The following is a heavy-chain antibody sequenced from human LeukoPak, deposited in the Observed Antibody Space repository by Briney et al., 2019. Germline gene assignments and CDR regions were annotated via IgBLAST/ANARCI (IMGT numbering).Heavy chain of an antibody. CDR3: ARSSGWYG. CDR1: GFTFSSYS. J-gene: IGHJ4*02. V-gene: IGHV3-48*02. D-gene: IGHD6-19*01. Sequence: GGSLRLSCVASGFTFSSYSMNWVRQAPGKGLEWVSYISITSSTIYYADSVKGRFTISRDNAKNSLSLQMNSLRHEDTAVYYCARSSGWYGWGQGTLVTVSS. CDR2: ISITSSTI.